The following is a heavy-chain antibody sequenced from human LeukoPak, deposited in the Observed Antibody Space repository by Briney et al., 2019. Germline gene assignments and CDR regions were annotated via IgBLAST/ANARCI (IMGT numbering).Heavy chain of an antibody. V-gene: IGHV1-18*01. CDR2: ISAYNGNT. D-gene: IGHD1-26*01. CDR1: GYTFTSYG. CDR3: ARWTESGSYDY. Sequence: ASVKVSCKASGYTFTSYGISWVRQAPGQGLEWMGWISAYNGNTNYAQKLQGRVTMTTGTSTSTAYMELRSLRSDGTAVYYCARWTESGSYDYWGQGTLVTVSS. J-gene: IGHJ4*02.